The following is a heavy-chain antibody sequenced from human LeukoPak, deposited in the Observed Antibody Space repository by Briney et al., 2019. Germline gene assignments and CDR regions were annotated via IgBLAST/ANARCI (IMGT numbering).Heavy chain of an antibody. J-gene: IGHJ4*02. V-gene: IGHV4-59*01. CDR1: GGSMSTYY. CDR3: ARERTLTSCYDY. D-gene: IGHD2-15*01. Sequence: PSETLSLTCTVSGGSMSTYYWSWIRQSPGKGLEWIGYIYYSGSTSYNPSLKSRLTISIDTSKTQFYLKLSSVTAADTAVYYCARERTLTSCYDYWGQGTLVTVSS. CDR2: IYYSGST.